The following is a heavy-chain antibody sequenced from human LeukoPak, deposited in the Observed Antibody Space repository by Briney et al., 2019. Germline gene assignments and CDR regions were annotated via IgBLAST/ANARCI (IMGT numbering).Heavy chain of an antibody. J-gene: IGHJ4*02. D-gene: IGHD3-16*01. CDR2: ISYDGTRK. V-gene: IGHV3-30*04. CDR3: ARDQHDHVWGSHYY. CDR1: GFTFSSYA. Sequence: PGGSLRLSCAASGFTFSSYAMHWVRQAPGKGLEWVAVISYDGTRKYYTDSMKGRFTISRDDSKNTLYLQMNSLRPEDTAVYYCARDQHDHVWGSHYYWGQGTLVIVSS.